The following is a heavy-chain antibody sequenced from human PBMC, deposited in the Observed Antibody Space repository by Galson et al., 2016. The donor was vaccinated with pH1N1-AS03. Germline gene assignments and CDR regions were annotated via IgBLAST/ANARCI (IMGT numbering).Heavy chain of an antibody. CDR2: LNSTSGNT. CDR1: GYSFINYA. CDR3: AKVGIVISSGWYGRFDY. D-gene: IGHD6-19*01. V-gene: IGHV1-3*01. Sequence: SVKVSCKASGYSFINYAIHWVRQAPGQRLEWMGWLNSTSGNTEYSQKYQGRVTITRDTSASTASMERSSLRSEDTAVYYCAKVGIVISSGWYGRFDYWGQGTLVTVSS. J-gene: IGHJ4*02.